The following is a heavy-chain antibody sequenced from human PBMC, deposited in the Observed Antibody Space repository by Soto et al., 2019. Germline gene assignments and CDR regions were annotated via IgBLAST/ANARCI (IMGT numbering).Heavy chain of an antibody. D-gene: IGHD5-18*01. CDR3: AKVTWIRLWSDFDY. Sequence: LRLSCAASGFTFSSYAMSWVRQAPGKGLEWVSAISGSGGSTYYADSVKGRFTISRDNSKNTLYLQMNSLRAEDTAVYYCAKVTWIRLWSDFDYWGQGTLVTVSS. CDR2: ISGSGGST. V-gene: IGHV3-23*01. CDR1: GFTFSSYA. J-gene: IGHJ4*02.